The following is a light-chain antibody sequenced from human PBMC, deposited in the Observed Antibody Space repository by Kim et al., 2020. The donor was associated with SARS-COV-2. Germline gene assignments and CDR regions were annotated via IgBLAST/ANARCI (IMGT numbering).Light chain of an antibody. CDR3: QYNGSSPVYT. Sequence: EIVLTQSPGILSLSPGERATLSCRASQGISSTYLAWYQQKPGQAPRLLISGASSRPTGIPDRFSGSGSGTDFTLTISSLEPEDFAVYYLQYNGSSPVYTIGQGSKLQI. CDR2: GAS. CDR1: QGISSTY. V-gene: IGKV3-20*01. J-gene: IGKJ2*01.